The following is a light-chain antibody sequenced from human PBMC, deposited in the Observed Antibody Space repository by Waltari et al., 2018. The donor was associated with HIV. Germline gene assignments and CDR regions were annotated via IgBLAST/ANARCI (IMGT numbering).Light chain of an antibody. CDR2: DVS. Sequence: QSALTQPASVSGSPGQSITISCTGTSSDVGGYNYVSWYQQHPGKAPKLMIYDVSNRPSGVSNRFSGSKSGNTASRTISGLQAEDEADYYCNSYTNNTTLVVFGGGTKLTVL. V-gene: IGLV2-14*03. J-gene: IGLJ2*01. CDR3: NSYTNNTTLVV. CDR1: SSDVGGYNY.